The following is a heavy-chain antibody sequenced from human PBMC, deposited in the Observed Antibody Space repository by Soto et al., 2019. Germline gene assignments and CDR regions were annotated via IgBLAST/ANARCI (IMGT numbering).Heavy chain of an antibody. D-gene: IGHD1-26*01. CDR2: TYYRSKWYY. CDR3: ARGEQYSGRIFDY. Sequence: LSQTLSLTCAITGDSVSSNSAGWSWVRQSPSRGLERLGRTYYRSKWYYEYAVSVRGRITINPDTSKNQYSLQLNSVTPEDTAVYFCARGEQYSGRIFDYWGQGTLVTVSS. J-gene: IGHJ4*01. CDR1: GDSVSSNSAG. V-gene: IGHV6-1*01.